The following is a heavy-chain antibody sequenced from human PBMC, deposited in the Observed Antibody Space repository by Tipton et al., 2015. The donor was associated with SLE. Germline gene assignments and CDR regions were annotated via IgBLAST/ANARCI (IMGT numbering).Heavy chain of an antibody. D-gene: IGHD6-19*01. CDR1: GFTFSNSW. CDR3: ARERAGQWLEENAFDI. J-gene: IGHJ3*02. V-gene: IGHV3-7*01. Sequence: SLRLSCAASGFTFSNSWMNWVRLAPGKGLEWVANIKEDGSEKHYVDSVKDRLTISRDNAKNSLYLQMNSLRAEDTAVYYCARERAGQWLEENAFDIWGQGTMVTVSS. CDR2: IKEDGSEK.